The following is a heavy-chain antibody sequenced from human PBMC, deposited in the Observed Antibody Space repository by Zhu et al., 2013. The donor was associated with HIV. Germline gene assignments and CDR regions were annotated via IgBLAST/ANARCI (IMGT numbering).Heavy chain of an antibody. D-gene: IGHD3-3*01. Sequence: EVQLVETGGGLIQPGGSLRLSCAASGFTVSSNYMSWVRQAPGKGLEWVSVIYSGGSTYYADSVKGRFTISRDNSKNTLYLQMNSLRAEDTAVYYCAKRANRYDFWSGEVDSYFDYWGAREPWSPSPQ. CDR2: IYSGGST. CDR3: AKRANRYDFWSGEVDSYFDY. J-gene: IGHJ4*02. CDR1: GFTVSSNY. V-gene: IGHV3-53*05.